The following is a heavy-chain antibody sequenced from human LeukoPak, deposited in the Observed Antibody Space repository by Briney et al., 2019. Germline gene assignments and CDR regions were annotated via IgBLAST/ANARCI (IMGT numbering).Heavy chain of an antibody. V-gene: IGHV3-23*01. D-gene: IGHD6-19*01. CDR2: FDTGFGT. J-gene: IGHJ4*02. CDR3: ARSSGWWSLDY. CDR1: GFTFSTAS. Sequence: GGYLGLSCAASGFTFSTASLHWVRQAPGRGLEWVSAFDTGFGTYYPDSLKGRFTISRDNSKNTLFLQMNSLRAEDTAVYYCARSSGWWSLDYWGQGTLVTVSS.